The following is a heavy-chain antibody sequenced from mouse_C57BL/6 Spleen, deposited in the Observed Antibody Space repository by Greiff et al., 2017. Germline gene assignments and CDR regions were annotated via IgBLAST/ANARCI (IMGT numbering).Heavy chain of an antibody. CDR1: GYTFTSYW. D-gene: IGHD3-1*01. CDR3: ARSGAKNLYFDY. CDR2: LDPADSYT. J-gene: IGHJ2*01. V-gene: IGHV1-69*01. Sequence: QVQLQQPGAELVMPGASVKLSCKASGYTFTSYWMHWVKQRPGQGLEWIGELDPADSYTNYNQKFKGKSTLTVDKSSSTAYMQISSLTSEDSSVYYCARSGAKNLYFDYWGQGTTLTVSS.